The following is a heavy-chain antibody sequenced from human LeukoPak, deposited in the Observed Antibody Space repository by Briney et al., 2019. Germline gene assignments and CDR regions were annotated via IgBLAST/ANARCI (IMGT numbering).Heavy chain of an antibody. D-gene: IGHD3-10*02. Sequence: GGSLTLSCEDSGFTFRSYEMNWVRQAPGKGLEWIAYLSSSGSAFSYADSVKGRFTISRDNARNSLYLQMNSLRAEDTAVYYCAELGITMIGGVWGKGTTVTISS. CDR2: LSSSGSAF. J-gene: IGHJ6*04. V-gene: IGHV3-48*03. CDR3: AELGITMIGGV. CDR1: GFTFRSYE.